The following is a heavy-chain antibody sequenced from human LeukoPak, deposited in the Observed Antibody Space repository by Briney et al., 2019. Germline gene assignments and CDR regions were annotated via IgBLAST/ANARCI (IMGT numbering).Heavy chain of an antibody. Sequence: PSETLSLTCTVSGGSISSGDYSWSWIRQPPGKGLEWIGYIYYSGSTYYNPSLKSRVTISVDTSKNQFSLKLSSVTAADTAVYYCARHGPLDCTRVSCPFEYWGQGILVTVSS. J-gene: IGHJ4*02. V-gene: IGHV4-30-4*01. CDR2: IYYSGST. CDR1: GGSISSGDYS. CDR3: ARHGPLDCTRVSCPFEY. D-gene: IGHD2-8*01.